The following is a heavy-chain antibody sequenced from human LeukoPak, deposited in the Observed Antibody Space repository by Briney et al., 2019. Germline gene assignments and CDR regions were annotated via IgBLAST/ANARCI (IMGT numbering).Heavy chain of an antibody. J-gene: IGHJ4*02. D-gene: IGHD5/OR15-5a*01. CDR1: GFTFSSYA. CDR2: ISGSSNTI. Sequence: GGSLRLSSAASGFTFSSYAMNWVRQGPGTGLEWVSYISGSSNTIYYADSVKGRFTISRDNAKNSLYLQMNSLRAEDTAVYYCARVLQTLGGVSFDYWGQGTLVTVSS. V-gene: IGHV3-48*01. CDR3: ARVLQTLGGVSFDY.